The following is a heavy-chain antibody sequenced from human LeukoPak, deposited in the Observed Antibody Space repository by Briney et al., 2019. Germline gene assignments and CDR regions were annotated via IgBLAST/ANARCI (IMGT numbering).Heavy chain of an antibody. D-gene: IGHD3-22*01. V-gene: IGHV3-23*01. CDR3: AKEMIVVVIYYFDY. CDR2: ISGSGGST. CDR1: GFTFSSYA. J-gene: IGHJ4*02. Sequence: GGSLRLSCAASGFTFSSYAMSWVRQAPGKGVEWGSAISGSGGSTYYADSVKGRFTISRDNSKNTLYLQMNSLRAEDTAVYYCAKEMIVVVIYYFDYWGQGTLVTVSS.